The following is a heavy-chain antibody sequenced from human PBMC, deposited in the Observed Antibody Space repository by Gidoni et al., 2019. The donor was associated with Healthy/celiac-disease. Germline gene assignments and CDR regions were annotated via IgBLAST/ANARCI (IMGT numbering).Heavy chain of an antibody. Sequence: EVQLVESGGGLVKPGGSLSLSCAASGFTFSSYSMNWARQAPGKGLEWVSSISSSSSYIYYADNAKNSLYLQMNSLRAEDTAVYYCARGASGSRHLPRYYFDYWGQGTLVTVSS. V-gene: IGHV3-21*01. D-gene: IGHD3-10*01. CDR1: GFTFSSYS. J-gene: IGHJ4*02. CDR2: ISSSSSYI. CDR3: ARGASGSRHLPRYYFDY.